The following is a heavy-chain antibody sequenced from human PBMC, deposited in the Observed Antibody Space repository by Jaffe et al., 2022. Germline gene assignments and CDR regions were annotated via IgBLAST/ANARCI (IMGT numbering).Heavy chain of an antibody. J-gene: IGHJ4*02. D-gene: IGHD6-19*01. Sequence: EVQLVQSGAEVKKPGESLKISCKGSGYSFTSYWIGWVRQMPGKGLEWMGIIYPGDSDTRYSPSFQGQVTISADKSISTAYLQWSSLKASDTAMYYCVRHQGIAVAGAPYFDYWGQGTLVTVSS. V-gene: IGHV5-51*01. CDR2: IYPGDSDT. CDR3: VRHQGIAVAGAPYFDY. CDR1: GYSFTSYW.